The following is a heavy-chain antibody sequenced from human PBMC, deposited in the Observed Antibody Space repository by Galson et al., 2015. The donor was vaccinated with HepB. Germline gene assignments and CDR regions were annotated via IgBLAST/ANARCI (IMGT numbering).Heavy chain of an antibody. CDR1: GFTFSEYY. CDR2: IRNKANSYTT. J-gene: IGHJ3*01. Sequence: SLRLSCAASGFTFSEYYMDWVRQAPGKGLEWVGRIRNKANSYTTEYAASVKGRFTISRDDPKNSVYLEMNSLKTEDTAVYYCIRSPADGTRAIDFWGQGTMVTVYS. D-gene: IGHD1-26*01. CDR3: IRSPADGTRAIDF. V-gene: IGHV3-72*01.